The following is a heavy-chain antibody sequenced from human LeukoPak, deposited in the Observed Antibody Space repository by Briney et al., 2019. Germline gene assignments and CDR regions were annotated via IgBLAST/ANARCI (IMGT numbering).Heavy chain of an antibody. CDR1: GFTFNTYT. J-gene: IGHJ4*02. Sequence: PGGSLRLSCAASGFTFNTYTMNWVRQAPGKGLEWVSSITASSTAIYSADSVKGRFNISRDNAKNFLYLQVDSLRAEDTAVYYCARTYYDILTGYNPYFDYWGQGILVAVSS. CDR3: ARTYYDILTGYNPYFDY. CDR2: ITASSTAI. D-gene: IGHD3-9*01. V-gene: IGHV3-21*01.